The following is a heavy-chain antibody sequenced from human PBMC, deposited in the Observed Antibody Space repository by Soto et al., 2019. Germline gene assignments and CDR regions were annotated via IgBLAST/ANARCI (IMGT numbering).Heavy chain of an antibody. CDR1: GYSFTNND. CDR3: ASFCSSTSCAYYYGMDV. J-gene: IGHJ6*02. V-gene: IGHV1-8*01. Sequence: ASVKVSCKASGYSFTNNDVSWVRQATGQGLEWMGWMNPGSGDTGYAQKFQGRVTMTRDTSISTAYMELSRLRSDDTAVYYCASFCSSTSCAYYYGMDVWGQRTTVTVSS. CDR2: MNPGSGDT. D-gene: IGHD2-2*01.